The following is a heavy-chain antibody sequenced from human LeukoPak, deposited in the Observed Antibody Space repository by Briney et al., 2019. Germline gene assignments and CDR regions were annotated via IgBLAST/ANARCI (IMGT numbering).Heavy chain of an antibody. CDR1: GFTFSSYA. J-gene: IGHJ5*02. CDR2: ISYDGSNK. V-gene: IGHV3-30*04. Sequence: GGSLRLSCAASGFTFSSYAMHWVRQAPGKGLEWVAVISYDGSNKYYADSVKGRFTISRDNSKNTLYLQMNSLRAEDTAVYYCARDLGSCVAARLVLSWGQGTLVTVSS. D-gene: IGHD6-6*01. CDR3: ARDLGSCVAARLVLS.